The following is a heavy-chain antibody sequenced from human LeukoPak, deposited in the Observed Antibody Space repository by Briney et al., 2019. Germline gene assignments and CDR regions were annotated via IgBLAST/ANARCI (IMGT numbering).Heavy chain of an antibody. CDR3: ARRGYSYGFDY. J-gene: IGHJ4*02. CDR1: GGSISSGGYS. D-gene: IGHD5-18*01. CDR2: IYHSGST. Sequence: PLQTLSLTCAVSGGSISSGGYSWSWIRQPPGKGLEWIGYIYHSGSTYYNPSLKSRVTISVDRSKNQFSLKLSSVTAADTAVYYCARRGYSYGFDYWGQGTLVTVSS. V-gene: IGHV4-30-2*01.